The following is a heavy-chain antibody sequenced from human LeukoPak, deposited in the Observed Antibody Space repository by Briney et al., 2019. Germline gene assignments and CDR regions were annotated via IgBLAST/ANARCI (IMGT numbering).Heavy chain of an antibody. J-gene: IGHJ4*02. V-gene: IGHV3-48*03. CDR1: GFTFSSYE. D-gene: IGHD5-24*01. CDR2: ISSSGSTI. Sequence: GGSLRLSCAASGFTFSSYEMNWVRQAPGKGLEWVSYISSSGSTIYYADSVKGRFTISRDNAKNSPYLQMNSLRAEDTAVYYCARDSYGYNSGVRDYWGQGTLVTVSS. CDR3: ARDSYGYNSGVRDY.